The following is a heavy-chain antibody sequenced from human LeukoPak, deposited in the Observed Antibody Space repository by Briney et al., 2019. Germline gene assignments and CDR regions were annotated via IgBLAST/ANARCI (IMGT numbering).Heavy chain of an antibody. CDR2: INPNSGDT. D-gene: IGHD6-19*01. CDR1: RYTFTGYY. V-gene: IGHV1-2*02. J-gene: IGHJ5*02. CDR3: ASGWSITGWYNNWFDP. Sequence: GASVKVSCKASRYTFTGYYMHWVRQAPGQGLEWMGWINPNSGDTNYAQKFQGRVTMTRDTSNTTDYMELSRLRSDGTAVYFCASGWSITGWYNNWFDPWGQGTLVTVSS.